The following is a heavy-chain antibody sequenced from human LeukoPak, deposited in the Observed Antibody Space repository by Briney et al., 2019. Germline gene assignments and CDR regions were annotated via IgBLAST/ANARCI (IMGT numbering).Heavy chain of an antibody. J-gene: IGHJ4*02. V-gene: IGHV4-34*01. CDR1: GGSFSGYY. D-gene: IGHD3-22*01. CDR2: INHSGST. Sequence: PSETLSLTCAVYGGSFSGYYWSWIRQPPGKGLEWIGEINHSGSTNYNPSLKSRVTISVDTSKNQFSLKLSSVTAADTAVYYCARRYDSSGRIDYWGQGTLVTVSS. CDR3: ARRYDSSGRIDY.